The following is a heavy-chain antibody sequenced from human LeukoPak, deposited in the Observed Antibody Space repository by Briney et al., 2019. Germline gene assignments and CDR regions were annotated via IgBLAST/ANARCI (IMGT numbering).Heavy chain of an antibody. D-gene: IGHD5-18*01. J-gene: IGHJ4*02. Sequence: GGSLRLSCAGSGFTFSSYAMSWVRQAPGKGLEWVSAISGSGGSTYYADSVRGRFTISRDNSKNALYLQMNSLRAEDTAVYSCARRGYSYGFDYWGPGTLVSVSS. CDR1: GFTFSSYA. CDR3: ARRGYSYGFDY. V-gene: IGHV3-23*01. CDR2: ISGSGGST.